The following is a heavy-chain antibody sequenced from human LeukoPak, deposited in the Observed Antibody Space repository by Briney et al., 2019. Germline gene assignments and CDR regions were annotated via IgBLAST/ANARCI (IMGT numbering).Heavy chain of an antibody. V-gene: IGHV4-39*07. CDR2: IYYSGST. CDR1: GGSISSSSYY. Sequence: SETLSLTCTVSGGSISSSSYYWGWIRQPPGKGLEWIGSIYYSGSTYYNPSLKSRVTISVDTSKNQFSLKLSSVTAADTAVYYCARDLRGRDGYNYGVGFGYWGQGTLVTVSS. CDR3: ARDLRGRDGYNYGVGFGY. J-gene: IGHJ4*02. D-gene: IGHD5-12*01.